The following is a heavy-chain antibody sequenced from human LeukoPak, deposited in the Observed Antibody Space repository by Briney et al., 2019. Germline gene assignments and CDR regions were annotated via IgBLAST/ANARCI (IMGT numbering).Heavy chain of an antibody. Sequence: SQTLYLTCTVSGGSISSGSYYWSWIRQPAGKGLEWIGRIYTSGSTNYNPSLKGRVTISVDTSKIQFSLKLSSVTAADTAVYYCARDVPYYDFWSGYPNWFDPWDQGTLVTVSS. V-gene: IGHV4-61*02. CDR3: ARDVPYYDFWSGYPNWFDP. D-gene: IGHD3-3*01. J-gene: IGHJ5*02. CDR1: GGSISSGSYY. CDR2: IYTSGST.